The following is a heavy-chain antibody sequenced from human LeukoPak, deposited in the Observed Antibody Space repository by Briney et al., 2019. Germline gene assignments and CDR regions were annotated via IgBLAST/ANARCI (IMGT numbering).Heavy chain of an antibody. V-gene: IGHV3-21*01. CDR1: GFTFSTYS. D-gene: IGHD2-21*02. CDR3: ARDGSRGNLVTAPDF. Sequence: GGSLRLSCAASGFTFSTYSMNWVRQAPGKGLEWVSSITSSRIYIYYADSVKGRFTISRDNAKNSLYLQMNSLRAEDTAVYYCARDGSRGNLVTAPDFWGQGTLVTVSS. J-gene: IGHJ4*02. CDR2: ITSSRIYI.